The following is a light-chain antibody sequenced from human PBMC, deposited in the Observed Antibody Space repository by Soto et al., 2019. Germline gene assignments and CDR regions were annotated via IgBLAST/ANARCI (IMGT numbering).Light chain of an antibody. CDR1: PSDVGASNY. J-gene: IGLJ2*01. V-gene: IGLV2-8*01. Sequence: QSALTQPPSASGSPGQSVTISCTGTPSDVGASNYVSWYQQQRGKAPKLMISEVSKPPSGVPDCFAGSKSGNTASLTVSGLQAEDEDDYYCSSSAGTKNMVFGAGTKLTVL. CDR3: SSSAGTKNMV. CDR2: EVS.